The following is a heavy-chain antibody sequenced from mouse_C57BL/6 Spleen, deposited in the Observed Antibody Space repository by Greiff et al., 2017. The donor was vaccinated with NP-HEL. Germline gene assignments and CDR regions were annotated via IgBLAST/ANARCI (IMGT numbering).Heavy chain of an antibody. CDR3: ARLGYFAMGY. Sequence: EVKLVESGGGLVQPGGSLSLSCAASGFTFTDYYMSWVRQPPGKALEWLGFIRNKANGYTTEYSASVKGRFTISRDNSQSILYLQMNALGAEDSATYYCARLGYFAMGYWGQGTSVTVSS. J-gene: IGHJ4*01. CDR1: GFTFTDYY. CDR2: IRNKANGYTT. V-gene: IGHV7-3*01.